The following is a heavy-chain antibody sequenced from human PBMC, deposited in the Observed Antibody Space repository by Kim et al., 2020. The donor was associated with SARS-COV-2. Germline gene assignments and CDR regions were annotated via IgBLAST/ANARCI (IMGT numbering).Heavy chain of an antibody. V-gene: IGHV3-23*01. CDR2: ISGSGGST. J-gene: IGHJ4*02. CDR1: GFTFSSYA. D-gene: IGHD1-1*01. CDR3: SKSQVRGTLDY. Sequence: GGSLRLSCVASGFTFSSYAINWVRQAPGKGLEWVSAISGSGGSTYYADSAKGRFTISRDNSKNTQYLQLNSLSPEDTATYYCSKSQVRGTLDYWGQGTLV.